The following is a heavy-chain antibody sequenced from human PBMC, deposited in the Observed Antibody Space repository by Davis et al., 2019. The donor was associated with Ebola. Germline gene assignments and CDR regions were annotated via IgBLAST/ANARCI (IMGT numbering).Heavy chain of an antibody. V-gene: IGHV4-59*01. D-gene: IGHD4-17*01. Sequence: SETLSLTCTVSGGSISSYYWSWIRQPPGKGLEWIGYIYYSGSTNYNPSLKRRVTISVDTSKNQFSLKLSSVTAADTAVYYCAREHGDYTLSAFDIWGQGTMVTVSS. CDR1: GGSISSYY. CDR3: AREHGDYTLSAFDI. J-gene: IGHJ3*02. CDR2: IYYSGST.